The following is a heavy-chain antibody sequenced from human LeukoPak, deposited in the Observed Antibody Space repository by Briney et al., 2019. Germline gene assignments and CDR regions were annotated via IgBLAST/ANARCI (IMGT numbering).Heavy chain of an antibody. Sequence: GGSLRLSCAGSGFTFTRFWMHCVRQAPGKGLVWVSRINVEGTTTTYADSVEGRFTISRDENTLYLQMNHLRVDDTAVYYCTRGGEEPFDYWGQGTLVTVSS. V-gene: IGHV3-74*01. J-gene: IGHJ4*02. D-gene: IGHD3-10*01. CDR3: TRGGEEPFDY. CDR2: INVEGTTT. CDR1: GFTFTRFW.